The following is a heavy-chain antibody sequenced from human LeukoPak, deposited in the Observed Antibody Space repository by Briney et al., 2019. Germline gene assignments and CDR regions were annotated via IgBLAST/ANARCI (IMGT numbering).Heavy chain of an antibody. V-gene: IGHV4-30-2*01. J-gene: IGHJ4*02. CDR3: ARVGIQLWLRDY. Sequence: SQTLSLTCTVSGGSPSSGGYYWSWIRQPPGKGLEWIGEINHSGSTNYNPSLKSRVTISVDTSKNQFSLKLSSVTAADTAVYYCARVGIQLWLRDYWGQGTLVTVSS. CDR2: INHSGST. D-gene: IGHD5-18*01. CDR1: GGSPSSGGYY.